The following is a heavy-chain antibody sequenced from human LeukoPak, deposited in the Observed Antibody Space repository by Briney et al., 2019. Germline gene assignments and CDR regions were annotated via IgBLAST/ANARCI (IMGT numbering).Heavy chain of an antibody. Sequence: PSETLSLTCTVSGGSISSSSYYWGWIRQPPGKGLEWIGSIYYSGSTYYNPSLKSRVTISVDTSKNQFSLKLSSVTAADTAVYYCARHSIGRGYSRFDYWGQGTLVTVSS. CDR1: GGSISSSSYY. J-gene: IGHJ4*02. CDR2: IYYSGST. D-gene: IGHD2/OR15-2a*01. V-gene: IGHV4-39*01. CDR3: ARHSIGRGYSRFDY.